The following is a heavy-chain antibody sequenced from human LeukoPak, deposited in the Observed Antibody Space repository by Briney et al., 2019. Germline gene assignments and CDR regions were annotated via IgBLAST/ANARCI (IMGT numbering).Heavy chain of an antibody. CDR1: GGSISSSN. J-gene: IGHJ4*02. CDR2: ISSSMISI. CDR3: ARVYDVLTGGFDH. V-gene: IGHV3-21*01. D-gene: IGHD3-9*01. Sequence: PSETLSLTCAVSGGSISSSNWWSWVRQAPGKGLEWVSFISSSMISIHYADSVQGRFTISRDNARNILYLQMNSLRAEDTAVYYCARVYDVLTGGFDHWGQGALVTVSS.